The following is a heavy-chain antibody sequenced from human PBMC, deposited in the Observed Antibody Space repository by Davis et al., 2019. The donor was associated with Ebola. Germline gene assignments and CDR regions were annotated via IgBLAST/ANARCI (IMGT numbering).Heavy chain of an antibody. CDR1: GFTFSSYS. J-gene: IGHJ3*02. CDR3: ARDPGAYYYDSSGYYYAVGAFDI. V-gene: IGHV3-48*02. CDR2: ISSSSSTI. Sequence: PGGSLRLSCAASGFTFSSYSMNWVRQAPGKGLEWVSYISSSSSTIYYADSVKGRFTISRDNAKNSLYLQMNSLRDEDTAVYYCARDPGAYYYDSSGYYYAVGAFDIWGQGTMVTVSS. D-gene: IGHD3-22*01.